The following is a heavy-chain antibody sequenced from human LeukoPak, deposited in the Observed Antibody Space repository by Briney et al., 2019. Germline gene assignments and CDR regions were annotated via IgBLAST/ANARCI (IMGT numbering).Heavy chain of an antibody. CDR1: GGSVNSGSYY. CDR3: ARAAYSGSYHSDY. D-gene: IGHD1-26*01. Sequence: TSETLSLTCTVSGGSVNSGSYYWNWIRQPPGKGLEWIGYIYYSGSTNYNPSLKSRVTISVDTSKNQFSLKLSSVTAADTAVYYCARAAYSGSYHSDYWGQGTLVTVSS. V-gene: IGHV4-61*01. CDR2: IYYSGST. J-gene: IGHJ4*02.